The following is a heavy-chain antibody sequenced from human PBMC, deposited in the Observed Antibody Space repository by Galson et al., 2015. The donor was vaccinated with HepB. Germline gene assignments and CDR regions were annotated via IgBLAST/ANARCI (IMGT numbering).Heavy chain of an antibody. CDR2: IIPIFGTA. V-gene: IGHV1-69*13. J-gene: IGHJ6*03. Sequence: SVKVSCKASGGTFSSYAISWVRQAPGQGLEWMGGIIPIFGTANYAQKFQGRVTITADESTSTAYMELSSLRSEDTAVYYCARGGLGYCSSTSCYTDYCYYYMDVWGKGTTVTVSS. CDR3: ARGGLGYCSSTSCYTDYCYYYMDV. CDR1: GGTFSSYA. D-gene: IGHD2-2*02.